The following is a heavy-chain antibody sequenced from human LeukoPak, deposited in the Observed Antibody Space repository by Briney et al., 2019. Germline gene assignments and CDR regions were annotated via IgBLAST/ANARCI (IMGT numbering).Heavy chain of an antibody. J-gene: IGHJ3*02. D-gene: IGHD3-16*01. CDR2: FYADGST. CDR3: AREVWEADAFDI. CDR1: GGSISSYY. Sequence: PSETLSLTCTVSGGSISSYYWSWIRQPAGKGLEWIGRFYADGSTHYNPSLKSRVTMSIDTSKNQFSLKLTFVTAADTAVYYCAREVWEADAFDIWGRGTVVTVSS. V-gene: IGHV4-4*07.